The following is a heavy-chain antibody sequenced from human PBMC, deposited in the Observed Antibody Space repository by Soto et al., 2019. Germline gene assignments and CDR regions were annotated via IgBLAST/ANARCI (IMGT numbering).Heavy chain of an antibody. D-gene: IGHD6-19*01. CDR1: GYTFTSYG. CDR3: ARGGWQWLPHYYYYYGMDV. Sequence: VKVSCKASGYTFTSYGISWVRQAPGQGLEWMGWISAYNGNTNYAQKLQGRVTMTTDTSTSTAYMELRSLRSDDTAVYYCARGGWQWLPHYYYYYGMDVWGQGTTVTVSS. J-gene: IGHJ6*02. V-gene: IGHV1-18*01. CDR2: ISAYNGNT.